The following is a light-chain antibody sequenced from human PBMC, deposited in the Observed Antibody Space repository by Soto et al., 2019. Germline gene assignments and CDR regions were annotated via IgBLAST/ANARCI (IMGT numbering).Light chain of an antibody. Sequence: DIVMTQTALSRSVTPGQPASISCKSSQSLLFSDAKTYLYWYLQRPGQPPQLLISEVFNRFSGVPDRFSGSGSGTDFTLTISRVEAEDVGIYYCMQSIQLPPTFGPGTKVDIK. J-gene: IGKJ3*01. CDR2: EVF. CDR3: MQSIQLPPT. V-gene: IGKV2D-29*01. CDR1: QSLLFSDAKTY.